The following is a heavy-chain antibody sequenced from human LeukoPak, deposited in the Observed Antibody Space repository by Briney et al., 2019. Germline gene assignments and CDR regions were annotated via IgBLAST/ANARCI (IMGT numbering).Heavy chain of an antibody. CDR3: ARDAGGHREIDY. Sequence: SETLSLTCTVSGGSISSYYWSWIRQPPGKGLEWIGYIYYSGSTNYNLSLKSRVTISVDTSKNQFSLKLSSVTAADTAVYYCARDAGGHREIDYWGQGTLVTVSS. J-gene: IGHJ4*02. CDR2: IYYSGST. V-gene: IGHV4-59*12. D-gene: IGHD3-10*01. CDR1: GGSISSYY.